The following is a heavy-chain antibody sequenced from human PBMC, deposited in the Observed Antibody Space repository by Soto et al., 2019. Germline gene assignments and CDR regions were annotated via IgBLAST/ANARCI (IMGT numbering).Heavy chain of an antibody. CDR3: ARAGSRDNWFDT. CDR2: IYYSGST. Sequence: SETLSITCXVSCGSISSGGYYWIFIRQHPGKGLEWIGYIYYSGSTYYNPSLKSRVTISVDTSKNQFSLKLSSVTAADTAVYYCARAGSRDNWFDTWGQGTLVTVSS. CDR1: CGSISSGGYY. D-gene: IGHD6-13*01. V-gene: IGHV4-31*03. J-gene: IGHJ5*02.